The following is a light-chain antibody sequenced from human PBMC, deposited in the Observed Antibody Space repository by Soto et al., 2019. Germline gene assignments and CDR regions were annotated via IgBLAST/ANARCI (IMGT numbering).Light chain of an antibody. CDR2: GAS. CDR3: QQYNTWPWT. Sequence: EIVLTQSPGTLSLSPGERATLSCRASQSVSSSYLAWYQQKPGQAPRLLIIGASERVTTIPARFSGSGSGTEFTLSISSLQSDDFAVYYCQQYNTWPWTFGQGTKADIK. J-gene: IGKJ1*01. V-gene: IGKV3-15*01. CDR1: QSVSSSY.